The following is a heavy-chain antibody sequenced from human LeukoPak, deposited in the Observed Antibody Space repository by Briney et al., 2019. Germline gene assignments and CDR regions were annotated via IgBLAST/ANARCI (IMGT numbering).Heavy chain of an antibody. CDR1: GYTFTSYG. V-gene: IGHV1-18*01. CDR2: ICAYNGNT. CDR3: ASPIAVAGFFDY. D-gene: IGHD6-19*01. J-gene: IGHJ4*02. Sequence: ASVKVSCKASGYTFTSYGISWVRQAPGQGLEWMGWICAYNGNTNYAQKLQGRVTMTTDTSTSTAYMELRSLRSDDTAVYYCASPIAVAGFFDYWGQGTLVTVSS.